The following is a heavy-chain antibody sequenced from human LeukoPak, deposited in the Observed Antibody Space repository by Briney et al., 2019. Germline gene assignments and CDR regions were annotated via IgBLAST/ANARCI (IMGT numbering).Heavy chain of an antibody. V-gene: IGHV3-48*04. J-gene: IGHJ4*02. CDR3: AKAGPGFGFDY. CDR2: ISSSGGTI. Sequence: PGGSLRLSCAASGFTFSSYSMNWVRQAPGKGLEWVSDISSSGGTIDYADSVKGRCSISRDNAKNSLYLHMNSLRAEDTAVYYCAKAGPGFGFDYWGQGTLVTVSS. CDR1: GFTFSSYS. D-gene: IGHD3-10*01.